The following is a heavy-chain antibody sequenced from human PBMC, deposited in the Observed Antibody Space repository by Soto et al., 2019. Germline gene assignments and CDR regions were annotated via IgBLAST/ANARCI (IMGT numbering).Heavy chain of an antibody. CDR2: ISYDGSNK. CDR3: ARDLIPSMIVVVITRAWDYYYGMDV. V-gene: IGHV3-30-3*01. D-gene: IGHD3-22*01. J-gene: IGHJ6*02. Sequence: GWSLRLSCAASGFTFSSYAMHWVRQAPGKGLEWVAVISYDGSNKYYADSVKGRFTISRDNSKNTLYLQMNSLRAEDTAVYYCARDLIPSMIVVVITRAWDYYYGMDVWGQGTTVTVSS. CDR1: GFTFSSYA.